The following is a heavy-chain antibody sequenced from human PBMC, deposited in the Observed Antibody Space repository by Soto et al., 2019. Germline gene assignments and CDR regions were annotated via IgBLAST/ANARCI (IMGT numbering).Heavy chain of an antibody. Sequence: PSETLSLTCAVSGGSFSSYYWSWIRQPPGKGLEWIGYIYYSGSTNYNPSLKSRVTMSVDTSKNQFSLKLNSMTAADTAVYYCARQNYGSGSTYFDYGGKGTLVTVSS. V-gene: IGHV4-59*08. CDR2: IYYSGST. CDR3: ARQNYGSGSTYFDY. D-gene: IGHD3-10*01. J-gene: IGHJ4*02. CDR1: GGSFSSYY.